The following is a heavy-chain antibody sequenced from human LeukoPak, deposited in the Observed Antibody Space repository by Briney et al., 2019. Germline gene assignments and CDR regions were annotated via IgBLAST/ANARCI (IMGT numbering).Heavy chain of an antibody. CDR1: GFTFSSNW. CDR3: ARDPGRYYYDSSGYYLDY. Sequence: GGSLRLSCAASGFTFSSNWMHWVRQAPGEGLEWVSSISSSSSYIYYADSVKGRFTISRDNAKNSLYLQMNSLRAEDTAVYYCARDPGRYYYDSSGYYLDYWGQGTLVTVSS. D-gene: IGHD3-22*01. V-gene: IGHV3-21*01. J-gene: IGHJ4*02. CDR2: ISSSSSYI.